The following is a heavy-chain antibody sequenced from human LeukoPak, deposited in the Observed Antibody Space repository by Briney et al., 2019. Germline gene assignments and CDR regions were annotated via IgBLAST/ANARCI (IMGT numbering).Heavy chain of an antibody. Sequence: ASVKVSCKASGGTFSSYPISWVRQAPGQGLEWMGGIIPIFGTPNYAQKFQGRVTITTDESTSTAYMELSSLRSEDTAVYYCAREGTGTTPHPYYYYYMDVWGKGTTVTVSS. CDR1: GGTFSSYP. D-gene: IGHD1-7*01. CDR2: IIPIFGTP. V-gene: IGHV1-69*05. J-gene: IGHJ6*03. CDR3: AREGTGTTPHPYYYYYMDV.